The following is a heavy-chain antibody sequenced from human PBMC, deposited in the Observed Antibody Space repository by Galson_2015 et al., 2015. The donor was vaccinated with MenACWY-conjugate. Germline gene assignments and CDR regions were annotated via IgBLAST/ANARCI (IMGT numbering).Heavy chain of an antibody. Sequence: SMRLCCAASGFIFSNAWMSWVRQAPGRGLEWVGRIKSTTDRETTDYAAPVTGRFTISRDDAKNTLYLQMNSMKTEDTAVYYCTVVVSARGAYDWGQGTRVTVSS. V-gene: IGHV3-15*01. CDR2: IKSTTDRETT. D-gene: IGHD2-21*01. J-gene: IGHJ4*02. CDR1: GFIFSNAW. CDR3: TVVVSARGAYD.